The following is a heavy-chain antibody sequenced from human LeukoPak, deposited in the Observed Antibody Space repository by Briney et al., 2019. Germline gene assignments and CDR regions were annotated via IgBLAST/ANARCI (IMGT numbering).Heavy chain of an antibody. D-gene: IGHD5-18*01. CDR2: ISGSGSNT. CDR1: AFTFNNYA. J-gene: IGHJ4*02. V-gene: IGHV3-23*01. CDR3: AKDWGYSYGNSGYFDY. Sequence: PGGSLRLSCAASAFTFNNYAMNWVRQAPGKGLEWVSDISGSGSNTYYADSVKGRFTIARDNSKNTLYLQMNSLRAEDTAVYYCAKDWGYSYGNSGYFDYWGQGTLVTVSS.